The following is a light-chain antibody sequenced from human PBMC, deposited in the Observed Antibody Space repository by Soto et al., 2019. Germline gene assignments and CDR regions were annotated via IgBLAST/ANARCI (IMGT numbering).Light chain of an antibody. V-gene: IGKV3-11*01. CDR1: QSVSTY. Sequence: EVVFTQSPATLSLSPGERATLSRRASQSVSTYLAWYQQKPGQAPRLLIYDASNRATGIPARFSGSGSATDFTLTISSLEPEDFAVYYCQQRSSWITFGQGTRLEI. J-gene: IGKJ5*01. CDR2: DAS. CDR3: QQRSSWIT.